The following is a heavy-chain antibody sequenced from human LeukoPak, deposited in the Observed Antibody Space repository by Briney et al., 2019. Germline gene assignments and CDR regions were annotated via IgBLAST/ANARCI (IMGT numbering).Heavy chain of an antibody. Sequence: SETLSLTCAVYGGSFSGYYWSWIRQPPGKGLEWIGEINHSGSTNYNPSLKSRVTISVDTSKNQFSLKLSSVTAADTAVYYCARGSPRYYYDSSGHSYWGQGTLVTVSS. J-gene: IGHJ4*02. D-gene: IGHD3-22*01. V-gene: IGHV4-34*01. CDR2: INHSGST. CDR3: ARGSPRYYYDSSGHSY. CDR1: GGSFSGYY.